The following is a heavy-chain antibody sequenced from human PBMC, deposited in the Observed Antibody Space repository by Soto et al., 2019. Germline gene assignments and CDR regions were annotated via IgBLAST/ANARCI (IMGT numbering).Heavy chain of an antibody. J-gene: IGHJ6*02. V-gene: IGHV3-33*01. CDR3: ARDCGYGYGMDV. D-gene: IGHD2-15*01. CDR2: FWANGINR. CDR1: GFTVTHYG. Sequence: PGGSLILSCTTSGFTVTHYGIHWVRQAPGKGLEWVAVFWANGINRYYADSVKGRFTVSRDNSKNTVYLQMDSLRAEDSAMYYCARDCGYGYGMDVWGQGTTVTVSS.